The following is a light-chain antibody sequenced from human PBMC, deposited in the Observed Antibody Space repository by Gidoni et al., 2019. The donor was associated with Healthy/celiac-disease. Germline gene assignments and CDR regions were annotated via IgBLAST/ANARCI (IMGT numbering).Light chain of an antibody. CDR1: NIGSKN. Sequence: SYELTQPLSVSVALGQTARIACGGNNIGSKNVHWYQQKPGQAPVLVSYRDSNRPSGIPERFSGSNSGNTATLTSSRAQAGDEADYYCQGWDSSTVVFGGGTKLTVL. V-gene: IGLV3-9*01. J-gene: IGLJ2*01. CDR3: QGWDSSTVV. CDR2: RDS.